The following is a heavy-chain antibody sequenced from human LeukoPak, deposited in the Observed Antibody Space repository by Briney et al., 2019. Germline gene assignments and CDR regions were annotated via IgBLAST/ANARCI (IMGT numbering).Heavy chain of an antibody. CDR1: GGSISSGSYY. J-gene: IGHJ6*03. V-gene: IGHV4-61*02. D-gene: IGHD3-10*01. Sequence: SETLSLTCTVSGGSISSGSYYWSWIRQPAGKGLEWIGRIYTSGSTNYNPPLKSRVTISVDTSKNQFSLKLSSVTAADTAVYYCARARGTVYYYSYMDVWGKGTTVTVSS. CDR2: IYTSGST. CDR3: ARARGTVYYYSYMDV.